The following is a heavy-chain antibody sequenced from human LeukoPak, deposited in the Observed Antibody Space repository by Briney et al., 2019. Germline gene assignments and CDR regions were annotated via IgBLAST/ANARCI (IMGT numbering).Heavy chain of an antibody. CDR3: AREDYYDSGSNDY. J-gene: IGHJ4*02. D-gene: IGHD3-22*01. V-gene: IGHV3-74*01. Sequence: GGSLRLSCAASGFTFSNYWMHWVRQAPGKGLVWVSRINSDGINTSYADSVKGRFTISRDNAKNTLNLQMNSLRAEDTAVYYCAREDYYDSGSNDYWGQGTLVTVSS. CDR2: INSDGINT. CDR1: GFTFSNYW.